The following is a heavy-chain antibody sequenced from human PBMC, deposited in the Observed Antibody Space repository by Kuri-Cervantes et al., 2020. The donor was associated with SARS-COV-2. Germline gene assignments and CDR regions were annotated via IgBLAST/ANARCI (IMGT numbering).Heavy chain of an antibody. Sequence: SGPTLVKPTETLTLTCTFSGFSLSTRGVGVGWIRQPPGKALEWLALIDWDDDKYYSTSLKTRLTISKDTSKNQVVLTMTNMDPVDTATYYCARSFTTGTTRFPYYYYGMDVWGQGTTVTVSS. D-gene: IGHD1-1*01. CDR3: ARSFTTGTTRFPYYYYGMDV. CDR1: GFSLSTRGVG. CDR2: IDWDDDK. V-gene: IGHV2-70*01. J-gene: IGHJ6*02.